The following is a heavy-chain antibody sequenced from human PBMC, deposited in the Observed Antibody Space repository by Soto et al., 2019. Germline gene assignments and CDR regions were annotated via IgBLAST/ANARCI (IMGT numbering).Heavy chain of an antibody. V-gene: IGHV3-23*01. D-gene: IGHD3-10*01. CDR1: GFTFSSYA. J-gene: IGHJ4*02. CDR2: MRGSGGST. Sequence: EVQLLESGGGLVQPGGSLRLSCAASGFTFSSYAMTWVRQAPGKGLEWVSAMRGSGGSTYYADSVKGRYTISRDNAKNTLYLQKNKMTAEETAIYYCAEARAGYFFGRGRGWSDFWGQGTLVTVSS. CDR3: AEARAGYFFGRGRGWSDF.